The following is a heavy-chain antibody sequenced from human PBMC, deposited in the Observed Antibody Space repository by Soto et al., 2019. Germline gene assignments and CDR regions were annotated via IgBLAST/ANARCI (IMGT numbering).Heavy chain of an antibody. CDR1: GVSASTNTQY. CDR3: ARAHDFWGGRQQPIDS. V-gene: IGHV4-39*07. J-gene: IGHJ4*02. Sequence: PSETLSLTCTVSGVSASTNTQYWGWIRQSPGKGLEWIGSIYYGGRTYYNPSLKSRVSIPVDTSKSQFSLKLSSVTAADTAVYYCARAHDFWGGRQQPIDSWGQGTLVTVSS. CDR2: IYYGGRT. D-gene: IGHD3-3*01.